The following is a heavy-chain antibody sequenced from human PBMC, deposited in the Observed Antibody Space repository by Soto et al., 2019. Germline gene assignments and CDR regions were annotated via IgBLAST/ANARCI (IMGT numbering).Heavy chain of an antibody. V-gene: IGHV4-34*01. CDR2: INHSGST. CDR1: GGSFSGYY. D-gene: IGHD7-27*01. J-gene: IGHJ3*02. Sequence: KQSQTLSLTCAVYGGSFSGYYWSWIRQPPGKGLEWIGEINHSGSTNYNPSLKSRVTISVDTSKNQFSLKLSSVTAADTAVYYCATNWGLMDAFDIWGQGTMVTVSS. CDR3: ATNWGLMDAFDI.